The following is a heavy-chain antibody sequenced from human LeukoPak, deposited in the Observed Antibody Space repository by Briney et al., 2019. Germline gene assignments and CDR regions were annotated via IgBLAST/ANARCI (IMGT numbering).Heavy chain of an antibody. CDR1: GFTFSNYA. J-gene: IGHJ4*02. CDR3: AKTVQFDY. D-gene: IGHD4-17*01. CDR2: ISGRGDIT. V-gene: IGHV3-23*01. Sequence: GGSLRLSCAASGFTFSNYAMTWVRQAPGKGLEWVSSISGRGDITYYADSVKGRFTISRDNSKNTLYLQMNSLRAEDTAIYYCAKTVQFDYWGQGTLVTVSS.